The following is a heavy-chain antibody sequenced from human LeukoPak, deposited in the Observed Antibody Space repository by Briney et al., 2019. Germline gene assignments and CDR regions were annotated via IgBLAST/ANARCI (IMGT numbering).Heavy chain of an antibody. CDR3: ARYPQYQLFSNWAFYYYGMDV. D-gene: IGHD2-2*01. J-gene: IGHJ6*02. CDR1: GYTFTSYG. V-gene: IGHV1-8*01. CDR2: TNPNSGNT. Sequence: GASVKVSCKASGYTFTSYGINWVRQATGQGLEWMGWTNPNSGNTGYAQKFQGRVTMTRNTSISTAYMELGSLRSEDTAVYYCARYPQYQLFSNWAFYYYGMDVWGQGTTVTVSS.